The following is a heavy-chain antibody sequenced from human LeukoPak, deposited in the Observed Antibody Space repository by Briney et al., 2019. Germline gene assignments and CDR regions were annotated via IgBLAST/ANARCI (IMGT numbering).Heavy chain of an antibody. J-gene: IGHJ4*02. Sequence: SETLSLTCAVYGGSLSGYYWSWIRQPPGKGLEWIGEINHSGSTNYNPSLKSRVTISVDTSKNQFSLKLSSVTAADTAVYYCARDRGGYSYGVPSYYFDYWGQGTLVTVSS. CDR2: INHSGST. CDR3: ARDRGGYSYGVPSYYFDY. D-gene: IGHD5-18*01. V-gene: IGHV4-34*01. CDR1: GGSLSGYY.